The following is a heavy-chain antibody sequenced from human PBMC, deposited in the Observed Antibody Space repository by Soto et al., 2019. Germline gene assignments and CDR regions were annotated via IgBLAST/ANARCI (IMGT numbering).Heavy chain of an antibody. D-gene: IGHD3-3*01. Sequence: QVQLQESGPGLVKPSQTLSLTCTVSGGSISSGGYYWGWIRQHPGKGLEWIGYIYYSGNTYYNPSLKSRVTISLDASENQISLKLPSVSAADTAVYYCARTATVFGVGDAFNIWGQGTMVAVSS. CDR2: IYYSGNT. J-gene: IGHJ3*02. CDR3: ARTATVFGVGDAFNI. CDR1: GGSISSGGYY. V-gene: IGHV4-31*03.